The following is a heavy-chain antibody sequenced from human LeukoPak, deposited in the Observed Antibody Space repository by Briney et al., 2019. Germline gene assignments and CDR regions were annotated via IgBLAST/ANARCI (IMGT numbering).Heavy chain of an antibody. D-gene: IGHD3-22*01. Sequence: SVKVSCKASGYTFTSYGISWVRQAPGQGLEWMGWISAYNGNTNYAQKLRGRVTMTTDTSTSTAYMELRSLRSDDTAVYYCARDLSTYYYDSSGYPFDYWGQGTLVTVSS. CDR3: ARDLSTYYYDSSGYPFDY. CDR2: ISAYNGNT. J-gene: IGHJ4*02. CDR1: GYTFTSYG. V-gene: IGHV1-18*01.